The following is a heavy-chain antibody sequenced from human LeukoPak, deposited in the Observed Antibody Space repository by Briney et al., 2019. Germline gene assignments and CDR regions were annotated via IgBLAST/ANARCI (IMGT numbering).Heavy chain of an antibody. Sequence: SVRVSCEASGGTFSSYAISWVRQAPGQGLEWVGGIIPIVGTANYAQTLQGRVTITTDESTSTAYMELSSLRSEDTAVYYCARARGFGWEYYYMDVWGKGTTVTVS. CDR3: ARARGFGWEYYYMDV. D-gene: IGHD1-26*01. J-gene: IGHJ6*03. CDR1: GGTFSSYA. V-gene: IGHV1-69*05. CDR2: IIPIVGTA.